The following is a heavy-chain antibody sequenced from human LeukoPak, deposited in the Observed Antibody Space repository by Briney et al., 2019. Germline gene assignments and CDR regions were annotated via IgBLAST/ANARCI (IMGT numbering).Heavy chain of an antibody. CDR2: ISSRSSYI. J-gene: IGHJ4*02. CDR1: GFTFSSYS. V-gene: IGHV3-21*04. D-gene: IGHD5-12*01. CDR3: ATSPSGYDSYPSFDY. Sequence: PGGSLRLSCAASGFTFSSYSMNWVRQAPGKGLEWVSSISSRSSYIYYADSVKGRFTISRDNSKNTLYLQMNSLRADDTAIYYCATSPSGYDSYPSFDYWGQGIVVTVSS.